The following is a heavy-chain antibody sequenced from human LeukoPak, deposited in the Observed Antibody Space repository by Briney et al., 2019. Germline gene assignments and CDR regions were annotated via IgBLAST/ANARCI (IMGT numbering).Heavy chain of an antibody. Sequence: PGGSLRLSCAASGFTFSSYAMSWVRQAPGKGLEWVSAISGSGGSTYYADSVKGRFIISRDNSKNTLYLQMNSLRAEDTALYYCAKDLVATAMIDFDYWGQGTLVTVSS. CDR3: AKDLVATAMIDFDY. CDR1: GFTFSSYA. J-gene: IGHJ4*02. D-gene: IGHD5-18*01. CDR2: ISGSGGST. V-gene: IGHV3-23*01.